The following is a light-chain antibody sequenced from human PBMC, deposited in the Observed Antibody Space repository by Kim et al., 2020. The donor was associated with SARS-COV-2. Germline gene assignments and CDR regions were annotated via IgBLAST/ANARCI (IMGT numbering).Light chain of an antibody. V-gene: IGKV1-5*03. CDR2: KTS. J-gene: IGKJ5*01. CDR3: QHYNNFPIS. CDR1: QSFSSW. Sequence: DIQMTQSPSTLSASVGDRVTITCRASQSFSSWLAWYQQKPGKVPKLLIYKTSILESGVPSRFSGSGSGTEFTLTISSLQPDDFATYYCQHYNNFPISYGQLTRLEIK.